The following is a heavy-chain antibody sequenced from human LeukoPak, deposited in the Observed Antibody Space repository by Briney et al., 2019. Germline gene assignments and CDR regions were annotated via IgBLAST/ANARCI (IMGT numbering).Heavy chain of an antibody. CDR2: ISYDGSNK. J-gene: IGHJ4*02. Sequence: GGSLRLSCAASGFTFSSYAMHWVRQAPGEGLEWVAVISYDGSNKYYADSVKGRFTISRDNSKNTLYLQMNSLRAEDTAVYYCARGKTDMIVVVITTIPATSLDYWGQGTLVTVSS. CDR3: ARGKTDMIVVVITTIPATSLDY. D-gene: IGHD3-22*01. CDR1: GFTFSSYA. V-gene: IGHV3-30-3*01.